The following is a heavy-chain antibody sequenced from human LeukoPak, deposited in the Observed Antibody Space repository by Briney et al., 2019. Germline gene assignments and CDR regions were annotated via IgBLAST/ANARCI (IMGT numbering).Heavy chain of an antibody. CDR2: ISGSGGST. D-gene: IGHD4-23*01. J-gene: IGHJ3*02. V-gene: IGHV3-23*01. CDR3: AKDVGNTGPGAFDI. Sequence: GGSLRLSRAASGFTLSSYAMSWVRQGPGKGLEWVSAISGSGGSTYYADSVKGRFTISRDNSKNTLYLQMNSLRAEDTAVYYCAKDVGNTGPGAFDIWGQGTMVTVSS. CDR1: GFTLSSYA.